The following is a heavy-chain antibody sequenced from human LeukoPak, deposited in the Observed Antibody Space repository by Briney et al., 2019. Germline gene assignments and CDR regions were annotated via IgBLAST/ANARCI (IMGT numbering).Heavy chain of an antibody. CDR2: INPNSGGT. D-gene: IGHD4/OR15-4a*01. CDR3: ARVLTLTGRDAFDI. J-gene: IGHJ3*02. CDR1: GYTFTGYY. V-gene: IGHV1-2*02. Sequence: ASVKVSCKASGYTFTGYYMRWVRQAPGQGLEWMGWINPNSGGTNYAQKFQGRVTMTRDTSISTAYMELSRLRSDDTAVYYCARVLTLTGRDAFDIWGQGTMVTVSS.